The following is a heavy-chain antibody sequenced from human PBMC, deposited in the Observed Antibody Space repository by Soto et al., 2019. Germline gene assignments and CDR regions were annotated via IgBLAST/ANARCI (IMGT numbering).Heavy chain of an antibody. CDR1: GGTFSSYA. Sequence: GASVKVSCKASGGTFSSYAISWVRQAPGQGLEWMGGIIPIFGTANYAQKFQGRVTITADESTSTAYMELSSLRSEDTAVYYCARTALGRDGYRQNLVFDYWGQGTLVTVSS. V-gene: IGHV1-69*13. CDR3: ARTALGRDGYRQNLVFDY. CDR2: IIPIFGTA. D-gene: IGHD5-12*01. J-gene: IGHJ4*02.